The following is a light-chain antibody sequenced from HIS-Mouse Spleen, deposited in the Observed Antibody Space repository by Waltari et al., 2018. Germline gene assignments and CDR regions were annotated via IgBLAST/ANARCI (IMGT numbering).Light chain of an antibody. V-gene: IGLV1-44*01. CDR1: SSHIGTNT. CDR2: SNN. J-gene: IGLJ3*02. Sequence: QSVLTQPPSASVTPGQRVTISCSGSSSHIGTNTVNSYQQLPGPAPKLLIYSNNQRPSGVPDRFSGSKSGTSASLAISGLQSEDEADYYCAAWDDSLNGWVFGGGTKLTVL. CDR3: AAWDDSLNGWV.